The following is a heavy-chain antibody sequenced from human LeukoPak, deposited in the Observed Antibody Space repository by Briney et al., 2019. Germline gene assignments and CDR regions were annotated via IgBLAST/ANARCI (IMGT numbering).Heavy chain of an antibody. D-gene: IGHD3-22*01. CDR1: GFTFGDFF. Sequence: PGGSLRLSCAASGFTFGDFFMSWVRQAPGKGLEWVANINRDGSETFHVDSVKGRFTISRDNAKNSLYLQMNSLRAEDTAVYYCSGDQGDYDSSGYYWYFDLWGRGTLVTVSS. CDR3: SGDQGDYDSSGYYWYFDL. CDR2: INRDGSET. V-gene: IGHV3-7*03. J-gene: IGHJ2*01.